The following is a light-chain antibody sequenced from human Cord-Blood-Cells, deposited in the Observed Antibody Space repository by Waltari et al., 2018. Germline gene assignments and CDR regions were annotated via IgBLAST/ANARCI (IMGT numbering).Light chain of an antibody. Sequence: QSALTQPASVSGSPGQSSTISCTGTSSDVGGYNYVPWYPQHPGKAPKLMIYDVSKRPSGVSNRFAGSQSGNTASLTISGRQAEDEADYYCSSYTSSSTLEVFGGGTKLTVL. CDR2: DVS. CDR3: SSYTSSSTLEV. CDR1: SSDVGGYNY. J-gene: IGLJ3*02. V-gene: IGLV2-14*01.